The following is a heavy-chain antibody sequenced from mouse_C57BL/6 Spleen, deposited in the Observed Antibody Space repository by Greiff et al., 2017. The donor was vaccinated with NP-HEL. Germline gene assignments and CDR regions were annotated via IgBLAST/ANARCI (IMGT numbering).Heavy chain of an antibody. CDR1: GYTFTDYY. CDR3: ARKPSIYDGYYGYAMDY. CDR2: INPNNGGT. V-gene: IGHV1-26*01. Sequence: VQLKQSGPELVKPGASVKISCKASGYTFTDYYMNWVKQSHGKSLEWIGDINPNNGGTSYNQKFKGKATLTVDKSSSTAYMELRSLTSEDSAVYYCARKPSIYDGYYGYAMDYWGQGTSVTVSS. J-gene: IGHJ4*01. D-gene: IGHD2-3*01.